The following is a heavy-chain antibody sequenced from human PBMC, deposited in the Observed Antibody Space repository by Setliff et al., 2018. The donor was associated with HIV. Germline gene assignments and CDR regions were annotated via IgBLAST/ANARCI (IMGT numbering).Heavy chain of an antibody. D-gene: IGHD3-16*01. V-gene: IGHV4-39*01. CDR1: GGSISSTNYF. CDR2: IYYHGST. CDR3: VNPSGAMGDFDS. Sequence: SETLSLTCTVSGGSISSTNYFWGWIRQPPGKGLEWTGTIYYHGSTYYNPSLKSRVTISIDTSKNQFSLQLTSVTAADTAVYYCVNPSGAMGDFDSWGQGTLVTVSS. J-gene: IGHJ4*02.